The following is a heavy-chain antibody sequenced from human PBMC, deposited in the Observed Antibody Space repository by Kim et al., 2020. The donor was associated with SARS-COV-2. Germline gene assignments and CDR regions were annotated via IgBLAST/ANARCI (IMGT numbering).Heavy chain of an antibody. CDR3: ARDGYYDSSGYYGY. V-gene: IGHV1-69*13. CDR1: GGTFSSYA. CDR2: IIPIFGTA. Sequence: SVKVSCKASGGTFSSYAISWVRQAPGQGLEWMGGIIPIFGTANYAQKFQGRVTITADESTSTAYMELSSLRSEDTAVYYCARDGYYDSSGYYGYWGQRTLVSVSS. J-gene: IGHJ4*02. D-gene: IGHD3-22*01.